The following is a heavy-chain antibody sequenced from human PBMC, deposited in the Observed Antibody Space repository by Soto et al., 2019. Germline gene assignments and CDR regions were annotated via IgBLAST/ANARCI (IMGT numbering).Heavy chain of an antibody. J-gene: IGHJ6*02. CDR2: IYYSGST. Sequence: SETLSLTCTVSGGSISSSSYYWVWIRQPPGKRLEWIGGIYYSGSTYYNPSLKSRVTISVDTSKNQFSLKLSSVTAADTAVYYCACIFSGGYSYSFYYYGMDVWGQGTTVTVSS. V-gene: IGHV4-39*01. CDR3: ACIFSGGYSYSFYYYGMDV. CDR1: GGSISSSSYY. D-gene: IGHD5-18*01.